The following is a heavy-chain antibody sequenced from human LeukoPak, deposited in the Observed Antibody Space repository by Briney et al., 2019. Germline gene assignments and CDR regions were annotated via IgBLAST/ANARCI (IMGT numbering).Heavy chain of an antibody. D-gene: IGHD3-3*01. J-gene: IGHJ5*02. V-gene: IGHV1-46*01. Sequence: ASVKVSCKASGHTFSNYYVYWVRQAPGHGPDWMGIINPSAAITAYAQKFQGRVTMTRDTSMSTVYMELSSLRSEDTAVYYCARGGLQWELLGNWFDPWGQGTLVTVSS. CDR2: INPSAAIT. CDR3: ARGGLQWELLGNWFDP. CDR1: GHTFSNYY.